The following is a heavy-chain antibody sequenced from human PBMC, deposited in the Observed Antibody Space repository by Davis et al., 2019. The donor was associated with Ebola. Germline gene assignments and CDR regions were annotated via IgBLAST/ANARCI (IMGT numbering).Heavy chain of an antibody. V-gene: IGHV3-7*01. CDR2: IKNDGGED. J-gene: IGHJ6*04. Sequence: GESLKISCAASGFTFSGHSMNWVRQAPGKWLEWVANIKNDGGEDNYVDSVKGRFTISRDNAKNSLYLQMNSLRAEDTAVYYCARGSGYYGMDVWGKGTTVTVSS. D-gene: IGHD6-19*01. CDR3: ARGSGYYGMDV. CDR1: GFTFSGHS.